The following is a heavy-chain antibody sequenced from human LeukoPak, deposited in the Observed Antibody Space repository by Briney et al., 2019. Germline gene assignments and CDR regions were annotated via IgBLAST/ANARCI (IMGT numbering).Heavy chain of an antibody. CDR1: GYTFTSYG. CDR2: ISAYNGNT. V-gene: IGHV1-18*01. Sequence: GASVKVSCKASGYTFTSYGISWVRQAPGQGLEWMGWISAYNGNTNYAQNLQGRVAMTTDTSTSTAYMELRSLRSDDTAMYYCARDRQSCGSSSCLVDSWGQGTLVTVSS. J-gene: IGHJ4*02. D-gene: IGHD2-2*01. CDR3: ARDRQSCGSSSCLVDS.